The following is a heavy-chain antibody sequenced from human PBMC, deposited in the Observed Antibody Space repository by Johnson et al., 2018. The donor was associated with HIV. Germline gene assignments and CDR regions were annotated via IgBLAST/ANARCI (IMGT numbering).Heavy chain of an antibody. D-gene: IGHD6-6*01. J-gene: IGHJ3*02. CDR3: AKKGGRYSSSHDAFDI. V-gene: IGHV3-30*18. Sequence: QVQLVESGGGVVQPGRSLRLSCAASGFTFNSYGMHWVRQAPGKGLELVAFISYDGSNDYYADSVKGRFTISRDNSKNTLYLQMNSLRAEDTAVYYCAKKGGRYSSSHDAFDIWGQGTMVTVSS. CDR2: ISYDGSND. CDR1: GFTFNSYG.